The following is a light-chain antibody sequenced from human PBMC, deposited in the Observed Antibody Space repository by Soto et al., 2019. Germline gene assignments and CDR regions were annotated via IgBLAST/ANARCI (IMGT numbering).Light chain of an antibody. CDR1: QSVSVY. Sequence: EIVLTQSPATLSLSPGERATLSFRASQSVSVYLAWYQQNHGQAPRLLIYDASSRDTGIPDRFSGGGSGTDFTLPISRLEPEDFEVYYCQQFSSYPLTFGGGTKVDIK. CDR3: QQFSSYPLT. J-gene: IGKJ4*01. CDR2: DAS. V-gene: IGKV3-20*01.